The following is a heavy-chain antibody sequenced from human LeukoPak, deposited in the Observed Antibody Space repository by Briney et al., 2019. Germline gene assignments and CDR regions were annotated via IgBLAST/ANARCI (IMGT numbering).Heavy chain of an antibody. CDR2: IYYSGST. J-gene: IGHJ4*02. V-gene: IGHV4-59*08. CDR1: GGSISSYY. D-gene: IGHD5-18*01. Sequence: SETLSLTCTVSGGSISSYYWSWIRQPPGKGLEWIGYIYYSGSTNYNPSLKSRVTVSVDTSKNQFSLKLSSVTAADTAVYYCARHVLRDTAMARTYYFDYWGQGTLVTVSS. CDR3: ARHVLRDTAMARTYYFDY.